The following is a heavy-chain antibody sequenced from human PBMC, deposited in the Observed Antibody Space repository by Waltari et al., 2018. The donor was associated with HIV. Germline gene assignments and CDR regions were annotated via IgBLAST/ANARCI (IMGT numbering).Heavy chain of an antibody. CDR2: ISGSGGST. Sequence: EVQLLESGGGLVQPGGSLRLSCAASGFTFSSYALSWVRQAPGKGLEWVSAISGSGGSTYYADSVKGRFTISRDNSKNTLYLQMNSLRAEDTAVYYCAKPQRRGLEIFDYWGQGTLVTVSS. CDR1: GFTFSSYA. CDR3: AKPQRRGLEIFDY. V-gene: IGHV3-23*01. J-gene: IGHJ4*02. D-gene: IGHD3-10*01.